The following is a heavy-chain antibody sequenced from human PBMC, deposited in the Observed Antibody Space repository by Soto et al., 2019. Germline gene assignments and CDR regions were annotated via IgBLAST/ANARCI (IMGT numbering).Heavy chain of an antibody. D-gene: IGHD2-2*01. CDR1: GYTFTDYG. Sequence: QVQLVQSGGEVKKPGASVKVSCKASGYTFTDYGISWVRQAPGQGLEWMGWISAYNDNTKYAQKLQGRVTLTKEKSTSTVYMELRSLRSDDTAVYYCAREYCSGTSCYGPDVWGPGTTVTVSS. CDR3: AREYCSGTSCYGPDV. CDR2: ISAYNDNT. J-gene: IGHJ6*02. V-gene: IGHV1-18*04.